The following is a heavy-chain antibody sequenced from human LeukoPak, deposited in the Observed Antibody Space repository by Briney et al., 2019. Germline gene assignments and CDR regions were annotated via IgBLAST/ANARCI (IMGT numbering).Heavy chain of an antibody. V-gene: IGHV3-49*04. CDR1: GFTFGDYA. Sequence: PGRSLRLSCTASGFTFGDYAMSWVRQAPGKELEWVGFIRSKAYGGTTEYAASVKGRFTISRDDSKSIAYLQMNSLKTEGTAVYYCTRDQEQQLTNFDYWGQGTLVTVSS. J-gene: IGHJ4*02. D-gene: IGHD6-13*01. CDR3: TRDQEQQLTNFDY. CDR2: IRSKAYGGTT.